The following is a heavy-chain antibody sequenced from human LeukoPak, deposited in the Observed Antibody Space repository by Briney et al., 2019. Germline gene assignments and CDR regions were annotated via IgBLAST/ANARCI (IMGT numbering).Heavy chain of an antibody. CDR3: ARDGGGYQGTYYYYYYMDV. J-gene: IGHJ6*03. Sequence: ASVKVPCKASGYTFTSYGISWVRQAPGQGLEWMAWINVYNGDTYYAPKFQGRVTMTTDTSTSTVYMELSSLRSEDTAVYYCARDGGGYQGTYYYYYYMDVWGKGTTVTVSS. D-gene: IGHD3-22*01. CDR2: INVYNGDT. CDR1: GYTFTSYG. V-gene: IGHV1-18*01.